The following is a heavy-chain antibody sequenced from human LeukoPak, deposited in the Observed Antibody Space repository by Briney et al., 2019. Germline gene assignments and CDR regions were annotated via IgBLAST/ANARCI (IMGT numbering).Heavy chain of an antibody. CDR2: IYYSGST. CDR1: GGSISSYY. D-gene: IGHD6-13*01. J-gene: IGHJ4*02. V-gene: IGHV4-59*08. Sequence: SETLSLTCTVSGGSISSYYWSWIRQPPGKGLEWIGYIYYSGSTNYNPSLKSRVTISVDTSKNQFSLKLSSVTAADTAVYYCARTRSSSWYLLNFWGQGTLVTVSS. CDR3: ARTRSSSWYLLNF.